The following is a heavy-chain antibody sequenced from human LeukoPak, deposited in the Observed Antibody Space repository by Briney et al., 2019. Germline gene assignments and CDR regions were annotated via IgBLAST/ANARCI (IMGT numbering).Heavy chain of an antibody. CDR1: GFTFSPYP. Sequence: GGSLRLSCAASGFTFSPYPMNWVRQAPGKGLEWVSYISGPSDTIHYADSVKGRFTISRDNAKNSLYLQMNSLGAEDTAVYYCERNLGRDSFFDPWGQGPLVTV. D-gene: IGHD5-24*01. J-gene: IGHJ5*02. V-gene: IGHV3-48*04. CDR3: ERNLGRDSFFDP. CDR2: ISGPSDTI.